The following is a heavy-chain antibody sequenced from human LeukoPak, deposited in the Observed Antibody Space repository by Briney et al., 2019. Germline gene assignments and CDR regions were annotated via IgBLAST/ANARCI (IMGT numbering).Heavy chain of an antibody. V-gene: IGHV3-48*01. CDR3: ARPAADCGGDCYWAFDY. Sequence: GGSLRLSCAASGFTFSSYGMNWVRQAPGKGLEWVSYISSRSSTIYYADSVKGRFTISRDNAKNSLYLQMNSLRAEDTAVYYCARPAADCGGDCYWAFDYWGQGTLVTVSS. CDR2: ISSRSSTI. CDR1: GFTFSSYG. D-gene: IGHD2-21*01. J-gene: IGHJ4*02.